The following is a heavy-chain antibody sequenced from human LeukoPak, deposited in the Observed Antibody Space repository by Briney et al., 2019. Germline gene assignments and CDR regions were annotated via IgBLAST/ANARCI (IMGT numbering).Heavy chain of an antibody. CDR3: AKGGGSYKYYFDY. CDR2: IYHTGST. J-gene: IGHJ4*02. Sequence: PSETLSLTCTISGGSVSDYYWSWIRQSPGKGLEWIGYIYHTGSTSYSPSLKSRVTISADTSQNQFSLKLSSVTAADTAVYYCAKGGGSYKYYFDYWGQGTLVTVSS. V-gene: IGHV4-59*02. CDR1: GGSVSDYY. D-gene: IGHD1-26*01.